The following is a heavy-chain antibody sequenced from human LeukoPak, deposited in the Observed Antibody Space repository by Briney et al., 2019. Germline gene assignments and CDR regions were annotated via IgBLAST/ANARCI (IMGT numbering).Heavy chain of an antibody. CDR1: GFTFSSYS. J-gene: IGHJ6*02. Sequence: TGGSLRLSCAASGFTFSSYSMNWVRQAPGKGLEWVSSISGSSSYIYYADSVKGRFTISRDNAKNSLYLQMNSLRAEDTAVYYCARDQTILYYGMDVWGQGTTVTVSS. CDR3: ARDQTILYYGMDV. CDR2: ISGSSSYI. V-gene: IGHV3-21*01. D-gene: IGHD1-14*01.